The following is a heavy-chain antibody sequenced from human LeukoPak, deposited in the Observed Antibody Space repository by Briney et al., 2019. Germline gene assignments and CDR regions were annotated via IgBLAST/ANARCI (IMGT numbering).Heavy chain of an antibody. J-gene: IGHJ2*01. D-gene: IGHD7-27*01. Sequence: GESLKISCKGSGYSFSTYWIGWVRQMPGKGLEWMGIVYPADSDTKYSPSFQGQVTISADKSISTAYLQWISLKASDTAMYYCARLPGAYWYFDLWGRGTLVTVSS. V-gene: IGHV5-51*01. CDR1: GYSFSTYW. CDR2: VYPADSDT. CDR3: ARLPGAYWYFDL.